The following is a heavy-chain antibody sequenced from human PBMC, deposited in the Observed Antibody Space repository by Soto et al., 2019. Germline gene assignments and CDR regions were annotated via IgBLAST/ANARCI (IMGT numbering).Heavy chain of an antibody. V-gene: IGHV3-23*01. J-gene: IGHJ4*02. Sequence: GGSLRLSXAASGFTFSSYAMSWVRQAPGKGLEWVSAISGSGGSTYYADSVKGRFTISRDNSKNTLYLQMNSLRAEDTAVYYCAKVRSYYGSGSYYNIGYYFDYWGQGTLVTVSS. CDR3: AKVRSYYGSGSYYNIGYYFDY. D-gene: IGHD3-10*01. CDR2: ISGSGGST. CDR1: GFTFSSYA.